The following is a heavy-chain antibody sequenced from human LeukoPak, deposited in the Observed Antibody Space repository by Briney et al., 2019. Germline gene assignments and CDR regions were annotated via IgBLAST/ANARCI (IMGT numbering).Heavy chain of an antibody. V-gene: IGHV1-46*01. CDR3: ASSSIVPAPFDY. D-gene: IGHD1-26*01. CDR1: GYTFTSYY. CDR2: INPSGGST. Sequence: GASVKVSCKASGYTFTSYYMHWVRQAPGQGLEWMGIINPSGGSTSYAQKFQGRVTMTRDTSTSTVYMELSSLRSEDTAVYYCASSSIVPAPFDYWGQGTLVTVSS. J-gene: IGHJ4*02.